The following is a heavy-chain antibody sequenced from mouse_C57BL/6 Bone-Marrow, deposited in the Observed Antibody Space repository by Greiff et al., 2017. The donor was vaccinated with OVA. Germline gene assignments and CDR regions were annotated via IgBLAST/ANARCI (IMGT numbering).Heavy chain of an antibody. CDR1: GFNIKDDY. CDR3: TTGSTMVTDY. D-gene: IGHD2-2*01. Sequence: EVQVVESGAELVRPGASVKLSCTASGFNIKDDYMHWVKQRPEQGLEWIGWIDPENGDTEYASKFQGKATITADTSSNTAYLQLSSLTSEDTAVYYCTTGSTMVTDYWGQGTTLTVSS. V-gene: IGHV14-4*01. CDR2: IDPENGDT. J-gene: IGHJ2*01.